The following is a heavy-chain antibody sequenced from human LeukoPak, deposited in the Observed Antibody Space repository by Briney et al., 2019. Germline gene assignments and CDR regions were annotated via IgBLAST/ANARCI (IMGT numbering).Heavy chain of an antibody. J-gene: IGHJ4*02. Sequence: PGGSLRLSCADSGVTFSKDWMLWVRHAPGKGGESVSRINTDGTVTTYADSVKGRFTVSRDNADNTMFLQMNSVRDEDTAVYYCATKQWLAPPPDSWGQGTPVTVSS. CDR2: INTDGTVT. V-gene: IGHV3-74*01. CDR3: ATKQWLAPPPDS. CDR1: GVTFSKDW. D-gene: IGHD6-19*01.